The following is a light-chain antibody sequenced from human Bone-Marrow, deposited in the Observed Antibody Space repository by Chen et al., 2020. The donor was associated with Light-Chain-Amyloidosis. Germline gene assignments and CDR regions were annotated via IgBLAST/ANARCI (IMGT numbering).Light chain of an antibody. CDR1: SSDVGGDNH. CDR2: EVT. CDR3: SSYTITNTLV. V-gene: IGLV2-14*01. J-gene: IGLJ1*01. Sequence: QSALTQPAPVSGPPGQLITIPCPGTSSDVGGDNHVSWYQQHPDKAPKLMIYEVTNRPSWVPDRFSGSKSDKTASLTISVLQTEDEADYFCSSYTITNTLVFGSGTRVTVL.